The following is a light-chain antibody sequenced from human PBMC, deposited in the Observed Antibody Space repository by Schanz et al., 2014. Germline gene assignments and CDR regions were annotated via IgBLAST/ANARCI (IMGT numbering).Light chain of an antibody. CDR2: EGS. V-gene: IGLV2-23*01. Sequence: LTQPASVSGSPGQSITISCTGTSSDVGSYNLVSWYQQHPGKAPKLMIYEGSKRPSGVSNRFSGSKSGNTASLTISGLQAEDEADYYCCSYAGSSAFWVFGGGTKLTVL. CDR3: CSYAGSSAFWV. J-gene: IGLJ3*02. CDR1: SSDVGSYNL.